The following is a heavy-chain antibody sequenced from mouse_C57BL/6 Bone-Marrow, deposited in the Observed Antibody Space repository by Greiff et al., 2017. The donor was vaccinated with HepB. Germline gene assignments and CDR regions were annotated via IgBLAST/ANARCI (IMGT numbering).Heavy chain of an antibody. D-gene: IGHD2-12*01. CDR1: GYTFTSYW. CDR2: IYPGSGST. Sequence: QVQLQQPGAELVKPGASVKMSCKASGYTFTSYWITWVKQRPGQGLEWIGDIYPGSGSTNYNEKFKSKATLTVDTSSSTAYMQLSSLTSEDSAVYYCARKGTNYSLYYAMDYWGQGTSVTVSS. V-gene: IGHV1-55*01. J-gene: IGHJ4*01. CDR3: ARKGTNYSLYYAMDY.